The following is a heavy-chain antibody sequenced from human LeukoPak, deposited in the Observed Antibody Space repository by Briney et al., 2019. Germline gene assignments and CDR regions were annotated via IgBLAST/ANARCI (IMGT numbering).Heavy chain of an antibody. Sequence: GGSLRLSCAASGFTFSSYGMHWVRQAPGKGLEWVAVISYDGSNKYYADSVKGRFTISRDNSKNTVNLQMNRLRVEDTAIYYCAKDWIQFNRVFDCFDSWGQGTLVTVSS. J-gene: IGHJ4*02. V-gene: IGHV3-30*18. CDR3: AKDWIQFNRVFDCFDS. CDR1: GFTFSSYG. D-gene: IGHD5-18*01. CDR2: ISYDGSNK.